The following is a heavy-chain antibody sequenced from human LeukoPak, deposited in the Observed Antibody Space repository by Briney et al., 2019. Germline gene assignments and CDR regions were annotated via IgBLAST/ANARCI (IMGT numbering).Heavy chain of an antibody. Sequence: GGSLRLSCAASGFTFSGYAMSWVRQAPGKGLEWVGRIKSKTDGGTTDYAAPVKGRFTISRDDSKNTLYLQMNSLKTEDTAVYYCTTDGVVVAATPSNLWGQGTMVTVSS. V-gene: IGHV3-15*01. CDR2: IKSKTDGGTT. D-gene: IGHD2-15*01. J-gene: IGHJ3*01. CDR3: TTDGVVVAATPSNL. CDR1: GFTFSGYA.